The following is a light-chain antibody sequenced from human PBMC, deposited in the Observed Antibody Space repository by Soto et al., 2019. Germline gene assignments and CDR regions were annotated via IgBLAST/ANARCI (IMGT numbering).Light chain of an antibody. CDR1: SSDVGGFQY. CDR3: SSYTDTNTFV. J-gene: IGLJ1*01. Sequence: QSFLTQPPSASGSPGQSVTISCTGTSSDVGGFQYVSWYQQHPGKAPKVMIYEVSQRPSGVPDRFSGSKSGNTASLTVSGLQAEDEADYYCSSYTDTNTFVFGTGTKVTVL. CDR2: EVS. V-gene: IGLV2-8*01.